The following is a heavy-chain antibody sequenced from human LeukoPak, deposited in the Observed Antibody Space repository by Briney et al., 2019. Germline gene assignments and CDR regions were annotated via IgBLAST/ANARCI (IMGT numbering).Heavy chain of an antibody. V-gene: IGHV3-7*01. CDR1: GFTFSSYW. CDR3: ARGGLRFLEWLPHFDY. CDR2: IKQDGSEK. D-gene: IGHD3-3*01. J-gene: IGHJ4*02. Sequence: PGGSLRLSCAASGFTFSSYWMSWVRQAPGKGLERVANIKQDGSEKYYVDSVKGRFTISRDNAKNSLYLQMNSLRAEDTAVYYCARGGLRFLEWLPHFDYWGQGTLVTVSS.